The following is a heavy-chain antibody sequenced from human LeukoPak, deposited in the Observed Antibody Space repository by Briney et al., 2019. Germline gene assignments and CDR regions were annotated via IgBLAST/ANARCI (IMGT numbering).Heavy chain of an antibody. CDR2: ISSSSIYI. Sequence: SGGSLRLSCAASGFTFSSYNMNWVRQAPGKGLEWVSSISSSSIYIYYADSVKGRFTISRDNAKNSLYLQMNSLRAEDTAVYYCVREGRSSRWDDWYFDLWGRGTLVTVSS. CDR1: GFTFSSYN. J-gene: IGHJ2*01. D-gene: IGHD6-13*01. CDR3: VREGRSSRWDDWYFDL. V-gene: IGHV3-21*01.